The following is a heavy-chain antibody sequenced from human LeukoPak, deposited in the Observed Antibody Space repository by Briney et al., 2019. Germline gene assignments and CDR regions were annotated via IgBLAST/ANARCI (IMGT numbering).Heavy chain of an antibody. CDR3: ARSGPYYYHYLDV. D-gene: IGHD3-10*01. J-gene: IGHJ6*03. Sequence: SETLSLTCTVSGYSLTNGYYWVWIRQPPGKGLEWIGVVYHSGTTYYNPSLRSRVATSVDTSKNQFSLKLSSVTAADTAVYFCARSGPYYYHYLDVWGRGTTVTVSS. CDR2: VYHSGTT. CDR1: GYSLTNGYY. V-gene: IGHV4-38-2*02.